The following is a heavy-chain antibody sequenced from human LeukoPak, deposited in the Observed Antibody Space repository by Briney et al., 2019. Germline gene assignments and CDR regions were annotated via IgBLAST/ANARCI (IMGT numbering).Heavy chain of an antibody. CDR1: GGSVSSGSYY. V-gene: IGHV4-61*01. CDR2: IYYSGRT. J-gene: IGHJ3*02. Sequence: SETLSLTCTVSGGSVSSGSYYWSWIRQPPGKGLEWIGYIYYSGRTNYNPSLKSRVSISVDTSKNQFSLKLSSVTAADTAVYFCARLGQPNAFDIWGQGTMVTVSS. CDR3: ARLGQPNAFDI. D-gene: IGHD7-27*01.